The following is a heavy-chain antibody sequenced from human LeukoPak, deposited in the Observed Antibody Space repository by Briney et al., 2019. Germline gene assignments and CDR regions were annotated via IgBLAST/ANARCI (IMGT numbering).Heavy chain of an antibody. Sequence: VASVKVSCKASGYTFTSYGISWVRQAPGQGLEWMGWISAYNGNTNYAQKLQGRVTMTTDTSTSTAYVELRSLRSDDTAVYYCARDSGQRSHYYYYYYMDVWGKGTTVTVSS. J-gene: IGHJ6*03. CDR3: ARDSGQRSHYYYYYYMDV. CDR2: ISAYNGNT. V-gene: IGHV1-18*01. D-gene: IGHD5-12*01. CDR1: GYTFTSYG.